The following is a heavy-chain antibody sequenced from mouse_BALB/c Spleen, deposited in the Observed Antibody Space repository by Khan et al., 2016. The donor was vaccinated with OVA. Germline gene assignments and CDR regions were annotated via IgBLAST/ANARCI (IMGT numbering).Heavy chain of an antibody. CDR2: IWSGGST. V-gene: IGHV2-2*02. Sequence: QVQLKQSGPGLVQPSQSLSITCTVSGFSLTTYGVHWVRQSPGKGLEWLGVIWSGGSTDYNAAFISRLSIRKDSSKSQVFFKMNSLQVNDTAIYYCARNYDYEEGLAYWGQGTLVTVSA. J-gene: IGHJ3*01. CDR1: GFSLTTYG. CDR3: ARNYDYEEGLAY. D-gene: IGHD2-4*01.